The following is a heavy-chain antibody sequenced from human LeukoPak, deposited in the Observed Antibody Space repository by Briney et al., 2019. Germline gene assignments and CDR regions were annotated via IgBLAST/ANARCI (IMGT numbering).Heavy chain of an antibody. CDR2: IYGGGST. J-gene: IGHJ4*02. CDR3: ASGTTVTTLRF. D-gene: IGHD4-17*01. Sequence: GGSLRLSCAASGFTVSSNYMSWVRQAPGKGLEWVSVIYGGGSTDYADSVKGRFTISRDNLKNTLYLQMNSLRAEGTAVYYCASGTTVTTLRFWGQGTLVTVSS. V-gene: IGHV3-53*01. CDR1: GFTVSSNY.